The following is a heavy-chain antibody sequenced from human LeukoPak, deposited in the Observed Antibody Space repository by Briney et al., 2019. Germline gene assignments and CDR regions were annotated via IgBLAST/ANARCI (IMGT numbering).Heavy chain of an antibody. CDR1: GGSISSSSYY. CDR2: IYYSGST. V-gene: IGHV4-39*07. Sequence: SETLSLTCTVSGGSISSSSYYWGWIRQPPGKGLEWIGSIYYSGSTYYNPSLKSRVTISVDTSKNQFFLKLSSVTAADTAVYYCARIKQWLSRGAFDIWGQGTMVTVSS. J-gene: IGHJ3*02. D-gene: IGHD6-19*01. CDR3: ARIKQWLSRGAFDI.